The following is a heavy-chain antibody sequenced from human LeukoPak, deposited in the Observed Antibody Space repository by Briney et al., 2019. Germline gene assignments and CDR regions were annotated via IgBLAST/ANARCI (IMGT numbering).Heavy chain of an antibody. V-gene: IGHV1-18*01. J-gene: IGHJ3*02. CDR2: ISAYNGNT. D-gene: IGHD3-3*01. CDR3: ARGEGFWSGYYTGLAFDI. CDR1: GYTFTSYG. Sequence: GASVKVSCKASGYTFTSYGISWVRQAPGQGLEWMGWISAYNGNTNYAQKLQGRVTMTTDTSTSTAYMELRSLRSDDTAVYYCARGEGFWSGYYTGLAFDIWGQGAMVTVSS.